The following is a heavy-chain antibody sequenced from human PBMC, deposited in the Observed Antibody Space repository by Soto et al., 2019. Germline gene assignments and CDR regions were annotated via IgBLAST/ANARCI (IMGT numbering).Heavy chain of an antibody. V-gene: IGHV4-34*02. CDR2: INHTGGT. CDR3: ATRITVFGLLIHPFDP. D-gene: IGHD3-3*01. Sequence: QVHLQQWGAGLLKPSETLSLTCAVYGGSVNGYYWNWIRQPPGKGLEWIGEINHTGGTHYNPSLKSRVTMSVDTSKNQSSLRLSSVTAADTAIYYCATRITVFGLLIHPFDPWGKGTKVTVSS. J-gene: IGHJ5*02. CDR1: GGSVNGYY.